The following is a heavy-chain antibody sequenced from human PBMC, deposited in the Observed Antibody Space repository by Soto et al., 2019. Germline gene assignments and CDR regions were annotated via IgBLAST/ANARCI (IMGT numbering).Heavy chain of an antibody. D-gene: IGHD6-19*01. CDR1: GVSFSGYY. CDR2: INHSGST. J-gene: IGHJ1*01. V-gene: IGHV4-34*01. Sequence: SEALSLTCAVYGVSFSGYYWSWIRQPPGKGLEWIGEINHSGSTNYNPSLKSRVTISVDTSKNQFSLKLSSVTAADTAVYYCSRKEHGRCSANWGRGLLVTAS. CDR3: SRKEHGRCSAN.